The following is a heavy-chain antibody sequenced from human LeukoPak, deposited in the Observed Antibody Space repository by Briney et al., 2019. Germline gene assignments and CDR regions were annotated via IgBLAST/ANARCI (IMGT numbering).Heavy chain of an antibody. CDR2: ISKDGSNE. Sequence: PGGSLRLSCAASGFTFSSYGLHWVRQAPGKGLECVAVISKDGSNEHYADPGKGRFTISRDNSKNTLYLQMNSLRTEDTAVYYCVRDRGDGYNQIDSWGQGTLVTVSS. J-gene: IGHJ4*02. CDR1: GFTFSSYG. CDR3: VRDRGDGYNQIDS. V-gene: IGHV3-30*04. D-gene: IGHD5-24*01.